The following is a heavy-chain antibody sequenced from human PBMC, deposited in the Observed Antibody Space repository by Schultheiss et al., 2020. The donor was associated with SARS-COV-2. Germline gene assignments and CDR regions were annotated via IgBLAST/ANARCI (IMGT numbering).Heavy chain of an antibody. Sequence: GGSLRLSCAASGFTFSSYSMNWVRQAPGKGLEWVSYISSSSSYTNYADSVKGRFTISRDNAKNSLYLQMNSLRAEDTAVYYCARLRSYEYSSSRYYDYWGQGTLVTVSS. CDR2: ISSSSSYT. D-gene: IGHD6-6*01. J-gene: IGHJ4*02. CDR1: GFTFSSYS. V-gene: IGHV3-21*05. CDR3: ARLRSYEYSSSRYYDY.